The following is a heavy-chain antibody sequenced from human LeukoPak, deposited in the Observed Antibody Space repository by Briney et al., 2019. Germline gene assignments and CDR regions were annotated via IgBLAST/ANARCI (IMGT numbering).Heavy chain of an antibody. CDR3: AAFDAGDCGGDCPYFSFP. Sequence: SVKVSCKASGFTCASSAVQWVRQARGQRLEWIGWIVVGSANTNYAQKFQERVTITRDMPTGTAYMELSSLRSEDTAVYYCAAFDAGDCGGDCPYFSFPWGQGTLVTVSS. J-gene: IGHJ5*02. V-gene: IGHV1-58*01. CDR1: GFTCASSA. D-gene: IGHD2-21*02. CDR2: IVVGSANT.